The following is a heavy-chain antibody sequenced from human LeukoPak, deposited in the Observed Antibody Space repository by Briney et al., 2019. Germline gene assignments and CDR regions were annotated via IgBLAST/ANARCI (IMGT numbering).Heavy chain of an antibody. CDR2: IYYSGST. V-gene: IGHV4-39*07. Sequence: SETLSLTCTVSGGSISSSSYYWGWIRQPPGKGLEWIGSIYYSGSTYYNPSLKSRVTISVDTSKNQFSLKLSSVTAADTAVYYCARGPSGQWLVLKPWGQGTLVTVSS. D-gene: IGHD6-19*01. CDR3: ARGPSGQWLVLKP. J-gene: IGHJ5*02. CDR1: GGSISSSSYY.